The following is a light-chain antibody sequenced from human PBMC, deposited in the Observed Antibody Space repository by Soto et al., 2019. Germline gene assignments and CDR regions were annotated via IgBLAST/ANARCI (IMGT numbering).Light chain of an antibody. Sequence: QSVLTQPASVSGSPGQSITISCTGTSSDVGSDNLVSWYQQHPRKAPKLMIYEGSKRPSGVSKRFAGSKSGNTATLTISGLQAEDEGAYYCCSYAGSSTLVFGGGTKLTVL. V-gene: IGLV2-23*01. CDR3: CSYAGSSTLV. J-gene: IGLJ2*01. CDR1: SSDVGSDNL. CDR2: EGS.